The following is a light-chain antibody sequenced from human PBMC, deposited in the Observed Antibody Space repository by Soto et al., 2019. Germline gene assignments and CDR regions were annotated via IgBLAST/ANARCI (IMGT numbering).Light chain of an antibody. CDR3: QQYGSAPRT. V-gene: IGKV3-20*01. J-gene: IGKJ2*01. CDR1: QSVSSSS. CDR2: GSS. Sequence: ENVLTQSPGTLSLSPGERATLSCRASQSVSSSSLAWYQQKPGQAPRLLIVGSSDRATGIPDRFSGSGSGTDFNLTISRLEAEDFAVYYCQQYGSAPRTFGQRTKVE.